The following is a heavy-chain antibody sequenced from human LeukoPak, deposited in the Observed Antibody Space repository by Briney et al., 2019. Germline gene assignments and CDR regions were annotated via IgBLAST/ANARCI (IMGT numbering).Heavy chain of an antibody. D-gene: IGHD5-18*01. CDR3: ARDNRYSYGRGYYYYMDV. J-gene: IGHJ6*03. CDR1: GYTFTSYY. CDR2: INPNSGGT. Sequence: GASVKVSCKASGYTFTSYYMHWVRQAPGQGLEWMGWINPNSGGTNYAQKFQGRVTMTRDTSISTAYMELSRLRSDDTAVYYCARDNRYSYGRGYYYYMDVWGKGTTVTVSS. V-gene: IGHV1-2*02.